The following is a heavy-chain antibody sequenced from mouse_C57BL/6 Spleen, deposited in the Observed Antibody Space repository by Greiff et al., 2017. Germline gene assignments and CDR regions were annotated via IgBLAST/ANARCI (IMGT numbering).Heavy chain of an antibody. CDR1: GFSLTSYG. CDR3: ASGAATTRFAY. J-gene: IGHJ3*01. CDR2: IWGVGST. Sequence: VKLVESGPGLVAPSQSLSITCTVSGFSLTSYGVDWVRQSPGKGLEWLGVIWGVGSTNYNSALKSRLSISKDNSKSQVFLKMNSLQTDDTAVYYCASGAATTRFAYWGQGTLVTVSA. D-gene: IGHD2-12*01. V-gene: IGHV2-6*01.